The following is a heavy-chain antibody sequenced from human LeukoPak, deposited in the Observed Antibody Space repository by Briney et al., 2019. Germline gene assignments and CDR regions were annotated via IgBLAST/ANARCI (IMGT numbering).Heavy chain of an antibody. CDR2: ISYDGSNK. J-gene: IGHJ6*02. CDR1: GFTFSSYA. D-gene: IGHD3-10*01. Sequence: GRSLRLSCAASGFTFSSYAMHWVRQAPGKGLEWVAVISYDGSNKYYADSVKGRFTISRDNAKNSLYLQMNSLRAEDTAVYYCARVLGSYYRTREDYGMDVWGQGTTVTVSS. V-gene: IGHV3-30-3*01. CDR3: ARVLGSYYRTREDYGMDV.